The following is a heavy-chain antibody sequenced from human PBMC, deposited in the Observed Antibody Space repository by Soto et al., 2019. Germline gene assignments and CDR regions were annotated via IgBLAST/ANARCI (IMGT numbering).Heavy chain of an antibody. CDR1: GGTFSSYT. J-gene: IGHJ3*02. D-gene: IGHD3-9*01. Sequence: QVQLVHSGAEVKKPGSSVKVSCKASGGTFSSYTISWVRQAPGQGLEWMGRIIPILGIANYAQKFQGRVTITADKSTSTAYMELSSLRSEDTAVYYCAREFGIYDILTGYYSRDAFDIWGQGTMVTVSS. V-gene: IGHV1-69*04. CDR2: IIPILGIA. CDR3: AREFGIYDILTGYYSRDAFDI.